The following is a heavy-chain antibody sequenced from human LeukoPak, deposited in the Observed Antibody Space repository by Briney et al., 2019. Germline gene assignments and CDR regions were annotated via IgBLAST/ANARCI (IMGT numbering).Heavy chain of an antibody. J-gene: IGHJ6*02. V-gene: IGHV3-23*01. CDR3: AKDLVGGYDYYYYYGMDV. D-gene: IGHD3-22*01. CDR1: GFTFSSYA. Sequence: PGGPLRLSCAASGFTFSSYAMSWVRQAPGKGLEWVSAISGSGGSTYYADSVKGRFTISRDNSKNTLYLQMNSLRAEDTAVYYCAKDLVGGYDYYYYYGMDVWGQGTTVTVSS. CDR2: ISGSGGST.